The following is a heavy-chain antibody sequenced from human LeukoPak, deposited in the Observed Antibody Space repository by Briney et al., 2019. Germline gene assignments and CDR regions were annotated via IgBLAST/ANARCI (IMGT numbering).Heavy chain of an antibody. CDR2: INPNSGGT. CDR1: GYTFTGYC. Sequence: ASVKVSCKASGYTFTGYCMHWVRQAPGQGLEWMGWINPNSGGTNYAQKFQGRVTMTRDTSISTAYMELSRLRSDDTAVYYCAALFWSGYPHYDYWGQGTLVTVSS. D-gene: IGHD3-3*01. J-gene: IGHJ4*02. V-gene: IGHV1-2*02. CDR3: AALFWSGYPHYDY.